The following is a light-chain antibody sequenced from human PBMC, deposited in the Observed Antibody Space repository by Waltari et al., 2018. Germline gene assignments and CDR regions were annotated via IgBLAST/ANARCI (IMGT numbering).Light chain of an antibody. Sequence: QSALTQPASVSGSPGQSITISCTGTNRDVGSYDYVSWYQQYPGKAPKLLLYEVNKLPSGVSSRFSASKSGNTASLTISGLQADDEADYYCSSYRSTSTLYVFGTGTKVTVL. CDR1: NRDVGSYDY. CDR3: SSYRSTSTLYV. V-gene: IGLV2-14*01. CDR2: EVN. J-gene: IGLJ1*01.